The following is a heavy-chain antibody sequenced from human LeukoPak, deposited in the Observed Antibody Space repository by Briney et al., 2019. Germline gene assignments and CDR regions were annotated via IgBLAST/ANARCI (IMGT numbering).Heavy chain of an antibody. J-gene: IGHJ6*03. D-gene: IGHD3-3*02. CDR2: INHSGST. CDR1: GGSFSAYY. CDR3: ARVFSFHYYYMDV. Sequence: SETLSLTCAVYGGSFSAYYWSWIRQPPGKGLEWIGEINHSGSTNYNPSLKSRVTISVDTSKNQFSLKPSSVTAADTAVYYCARVFSFHYYYMDVWGKGTTVTVSS. V-gene: IGHV4-34*01.